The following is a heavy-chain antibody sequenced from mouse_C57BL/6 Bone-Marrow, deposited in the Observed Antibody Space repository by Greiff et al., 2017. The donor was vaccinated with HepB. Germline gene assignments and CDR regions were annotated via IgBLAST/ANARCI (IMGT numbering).Heavy chain of an antibody. CDR1: GYAFSSYW. V-gene: IGHV1-80*01. CDR2: IYPGDGDT. CDR3: ARPHTVVEGFAY. Sequence: VQLKQSGAELVKPGASVKISCKASGYAFSSYWMNWVKQRPGKGLEWIGQIYPGDGDTNYNGKFKGKATLTADKSSSTAYMQLSSLTSEDSAVYFCARPHTVVEGFAYWGQGTLVTVSA. D-gene: IGHD1-1*01. J-gene: IGHJ3*01.